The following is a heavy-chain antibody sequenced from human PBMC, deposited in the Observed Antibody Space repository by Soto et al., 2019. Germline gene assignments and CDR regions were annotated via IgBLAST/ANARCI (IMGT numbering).Heavy chain of an antibody. CDR2: IYYSGST. Sequence: QLQLQESGPGLVKPSETLSLTCTVSGGSVSSDSYNWDWIRQPPGKGLEWIGTIYYSGSTDYKPPLKTRITISKDTSNNQDPLKVTSVTAADTAVYYCARSYGNAFDIWGRGATVTVS. V-gene: IGHV4-39*01. D-gene: IGHD4-17*01. J-gene: IGHJ3*02. CDR3: ARSYGNAFDI. CDR1: GGSVSSDSYN.